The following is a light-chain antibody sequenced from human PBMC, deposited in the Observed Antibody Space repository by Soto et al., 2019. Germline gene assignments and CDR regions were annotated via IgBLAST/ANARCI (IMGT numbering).Light chain of an antibody. V-gene: IGKV1-39*01. CDR1: QSISNY. CDR2: GAS. Sequence: DIQMTQSPFSLPASVGDRVNITCRASQSISNYLNWYQHKPGRAPSLLIHGASSLQGGVPSRFSRSRSGTDFSLTISSLHPKDFHTYDYQETYSAPLTFSRGTRVEF. CDR3: QETYSAPLT. J-gene: IGKJ4*01.